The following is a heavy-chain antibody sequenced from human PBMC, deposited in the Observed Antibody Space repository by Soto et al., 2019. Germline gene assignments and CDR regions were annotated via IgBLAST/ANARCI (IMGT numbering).Heavy chain of an antibody. D-gene: IGHD2-21*01. Sequence: QVQLVQSGAEVKKPGASVRVSCKASGYTFTGYYLHWVRQAPGQGLEWMGWSNPSTGATNLAQKFQGRVTMARDTSINTVYMDMRRLRSDDTAVYYCVRDSTKTEVVVVAAVGNWLDPWGQGTLVTVSS. J-gene: IGHJ5*02. V-gene: IGHV1-2*02. CDR1: GYTFTGYY. CDR3: VRDSTKTEVVVVAAVGNWLDP. CDR2: SNPSTGAT.